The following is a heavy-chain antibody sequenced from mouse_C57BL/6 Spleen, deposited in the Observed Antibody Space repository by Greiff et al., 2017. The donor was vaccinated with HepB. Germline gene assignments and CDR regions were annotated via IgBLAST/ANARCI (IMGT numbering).Heavy chain of an antibody. J-gene: IGHJ3*01. V-gene: IGHV1-81*01. CDR1: GYTFTSYG. Sequence: LQESGAELARPGASVKLSCKASGYTFTSYGISWVKQRTGQGLEWIGEIYPRSGNTYYNEKFKGKATLTADKSSSTAYMELRSLTSEDSAVYFCANDAWFAYWGQGTLVTVSA. CDR2: IYPRSGNT. CDR3: ANDAWFAY. D-gene: IGHD2-3*01.